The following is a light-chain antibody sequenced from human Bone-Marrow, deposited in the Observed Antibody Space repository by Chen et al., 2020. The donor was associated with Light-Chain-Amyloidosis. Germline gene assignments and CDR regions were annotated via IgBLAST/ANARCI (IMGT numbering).Light chain of an antibody. V-gene: IGLV3-21*02. CDR1: NIGSTS. J-gene: IGLJ3*02. CDR2: YDS. Sequence: SYVLTQPSSVSVAPGQTATIACGGNNIGSTSVHWYQQTPGQAPLLVVYYDSDRPAGIPERLSGSNSGNTATLNSSRVEAGDEADYYCQVWDRSSDRPVFGGGTKLTVL. CDR3: QVWDRSSDRPV.